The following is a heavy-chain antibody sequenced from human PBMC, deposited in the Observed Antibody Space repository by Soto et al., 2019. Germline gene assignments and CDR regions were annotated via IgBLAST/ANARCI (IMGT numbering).Heavy chain of an antibody. CDR2: ISSNGGST. D-gene: IGHD6-6*01. CDR1: GFTFSSYA. Sequence: PGGSLRLSCAASGFTFSSYAMHWVRQAPGKGLEYVSAISSNGGSTYYANSVKGRFTISRDNSKNTLYLQMGSLRAEDMAVYYCARGKKSSSSKVFDYWGQGTLVTVSS. J-gene: IGHJ4*02. V-gene: IGHV3-64*01. CDR3: ARGKKSSSSKVFDY.